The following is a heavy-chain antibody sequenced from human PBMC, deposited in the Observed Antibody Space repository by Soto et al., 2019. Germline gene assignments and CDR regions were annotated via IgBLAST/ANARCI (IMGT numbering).Heavy chain of an antibody. D-gene: IGHD2-21*01. CDR2: ITTSSAYI. Sequence: EVQLVESGGGLVKPGGSLRLSCAASGFTFNTYDMNWVRQAPGKGLEWVSSITTSSAYIYYADSLKGRIAISRDNAKHSLFLQMSRLRAEATAVYYCVRSGTARLLRHSWFDTWGQGTLVTVSS. CDR1: GFTFNTYD. CDR3: VRSGTARLLRHSWFDT. V-gene: IGHV3-21*01. J-gene: IGHJ5*02.